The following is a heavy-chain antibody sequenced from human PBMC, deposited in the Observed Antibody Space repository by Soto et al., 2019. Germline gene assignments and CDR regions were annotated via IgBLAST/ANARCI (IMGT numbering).Heavy chain of an antibody. Sequence: ASVKASCKALGCTFNTYGITWMRQAPGQGLEWVGGIVPVFNITTYAQKLQGRLTITADRATNTAYMELDSLTAEDTAVYFCARGRFFDPWGQGT. CDR3: ARGRFFDP. CDR1: GCTFNTYG. V-gene: IGHV1-69*10. J-gene: IGHJ5*02. D-gene: IGHD3-3*01. CDR2: IVPVFNIT.